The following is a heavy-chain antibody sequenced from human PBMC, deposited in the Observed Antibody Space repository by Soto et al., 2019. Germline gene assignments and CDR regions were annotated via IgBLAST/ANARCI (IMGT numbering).Heavy chain of an antibody. CDR3: ASVSGGYYYDSSGYSDAFDI. Sequence: ESLKISCKGSGYSFTSYWIGWVRQMPGKGLEWMGIIYPGDSDTRYSPSFQGQVTISADKSISTAYLQWSSLKASDTAMYYCASVSGGYYYDSSGYSDAFDIWGQGTMVTVSS. V-gene: IGHV5-51*01. CDR1: GYSFTSYW. J-gene: IGHJ3*02. CDR2: IYPGDSDT. D-gene: IGHD3-22*01.